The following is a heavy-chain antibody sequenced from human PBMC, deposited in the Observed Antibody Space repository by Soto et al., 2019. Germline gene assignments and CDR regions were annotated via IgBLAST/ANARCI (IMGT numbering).Heavy chain of an antibody. D-gene: IGHD6-25*01. CDR1: GFTFSSYG. J-gene: IGHJ3*02. CDR2: IWYDGSNK. CDR3: ARPLGGYSSADQPRPSYAFDI. Sequence: GGSLRLSCAASGFTFSSYGMHWVRQAPGKGLEWVAVIWYDGSNKYYADSVKGRFTISRDNSKNTLYLQMNSLRAEDTAVYYCARPLGGYSSADQPRPSYAFDIWGQGTMVTVSS. V-gene: IGHV3-33*01.